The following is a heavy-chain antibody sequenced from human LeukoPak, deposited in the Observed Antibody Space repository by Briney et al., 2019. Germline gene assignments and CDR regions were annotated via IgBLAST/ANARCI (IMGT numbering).Heavy chain of an antibody. Sequence: GGSLRLSCAASGFTFDDYGMTWVRQAPGKGLEWVSGINWNGGSTGYADSVKGRFTISRDNAKYSLYLQMNSLRAEDTALYYCARPVGRVFWYYMDVWGKGTTVTVSS. CDR3: ARPVGRVFWYYMDV. V-gene: IGHV3-20*04. D-gene: IGHD3-3*01. CDR2: INWNGGST. CDR1: GFTFDDYG. J-gene: IGHJ6*03.